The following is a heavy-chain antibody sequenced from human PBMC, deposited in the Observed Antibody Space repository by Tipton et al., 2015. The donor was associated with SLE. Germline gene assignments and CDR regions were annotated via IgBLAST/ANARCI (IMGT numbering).Heavy chain of an antibody. D-gene: IGHD3-3*01. CDR2: IDEDGNEK. Sequence: SLRLSCAASGFTFRNYWMIWVRQAPGKGLEWVANIDEDGNEKYFVDSVKGRFTISRDNPKNSLYLQMSSLRAEDTAVYYCASITFWSGYIPFDYWGQGTLVTVSS. V-gene: IGHV3-7*01. CDR1: GFTFRNYW. J-gene: IGHJ4*02. CDR3: ASITFWSGYIPFDY.